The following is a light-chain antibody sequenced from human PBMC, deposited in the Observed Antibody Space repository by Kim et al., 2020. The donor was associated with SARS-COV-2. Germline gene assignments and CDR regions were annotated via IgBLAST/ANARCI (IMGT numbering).Light chain of an antibody. CDR1: QSVTSSY. V-gene: IGKV3-20*01. J-gene: IGKJ1*01. CDR2: GAS. CDR3: QQYAASPRT. Sequence: ETVLTQSPGTLSLSPGERATLSCRASQSVTSSYLAWYQQKPGQAPRLLIYGASSRATGIPDRFSGSGSGTDFTLTINRLEPEDFAVYYCQQYAASPRTFGQWTKVDIK.